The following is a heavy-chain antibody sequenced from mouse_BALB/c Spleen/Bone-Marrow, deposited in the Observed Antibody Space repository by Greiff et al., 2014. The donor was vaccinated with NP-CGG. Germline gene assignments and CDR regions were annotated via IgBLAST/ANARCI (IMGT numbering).Heavy chain of an antibody. V-gene: IGHV14-3*02. Sequence: EVKLVESGAELAKPGASVKLSCTASGFNIKDTYMHWVKQRPEQGLEWIGRIDPANGNNKYDPKFQGKATITADTSSNTAYLQLSSLTSEDTAVYYCASYMSASYFDVWGAGTTLTVSS. CDR1: GFNIKDTY. CDR3: ASYMSASYFDV. CDR2: IDPANGNN. J-gene: IGHJ1*01. D-gene: IGHD1-3*01.